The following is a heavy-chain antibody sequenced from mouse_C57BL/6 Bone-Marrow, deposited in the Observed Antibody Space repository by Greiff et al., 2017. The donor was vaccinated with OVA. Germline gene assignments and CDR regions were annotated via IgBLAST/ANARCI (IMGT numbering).Heavy chain of an antibody. CDR2: INPNNGGT. D-gene: IGHD1-1*01. CDR3: AREYYGSSYTWFAY. V-gene: IGHV1-26*01. CDR1: GYTFTDYY. Sequence: EVQLQQSGPELVKPGASVKISCKASGYTFTDYYMNWVKQSPGQSLEWIGDINPNNGGTSCNQKFKGKATLTVDKSSSTAYMELRSLTSEDSAVDYCAREYYGSSYTWFAYWGQGTLVTVSA. J-gene: IGHJ3*01.